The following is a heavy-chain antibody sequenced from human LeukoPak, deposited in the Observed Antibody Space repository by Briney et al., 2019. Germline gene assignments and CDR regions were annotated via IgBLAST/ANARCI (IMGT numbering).Heavy chain of an antibody. CDR3: ARDPRRYGGNTVFDY. CDR2: ISGSGGST. V-gene: IGHV3-23*01. Sequence: GGSLRLSCAASGFTFSSYAMSWVRQAPGKGLEWVSAISGSGGSTYYADSVKGRFTISRDNAKNSLYLQMNSLRAEDTAVYYCARDPRRYGGNTVFDYWGQGTLVTVSS. J-gene: IGHJ4*02. CDR1: GFTFSSYA. D-gene: IGHD4-23*01.